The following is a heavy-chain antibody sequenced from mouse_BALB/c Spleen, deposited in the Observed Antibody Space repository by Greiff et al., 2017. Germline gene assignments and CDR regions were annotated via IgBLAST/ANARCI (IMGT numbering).Heavy chain of an antibody. CDR1: GYTFTDYN. V-gene: IGHV1-18*01. D-gene: IGHD1-1*01. CDR3: ARRSDGSRYFDV. Sequence: VQLQQSGPELVKPGASVKIPCKASGYTFTDYNMDWVKQSHGKSLEWIGDINPNNGGTIYNQKFKGKATLTVDKSYSTAYMELRSLTSEDTDVYYCARRSDGSRYFDVWGAETRVTVSS. J-gene: IGHJ1*01. CDR2: INPNNGGT.